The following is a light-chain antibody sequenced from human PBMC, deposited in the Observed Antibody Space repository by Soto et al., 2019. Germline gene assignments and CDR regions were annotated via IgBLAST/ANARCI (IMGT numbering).Light chain of an antibody. J-gene: IGLJ1*01. CDR1: SSDVGGYNY. CDR3: CSYAGSHYV. V-gene: IGLV2-11*01. Sequence: QSALTQPRSVSGSPGQSVTISCTGTSSDVGGYNYVSWYQQHPGKAPKLMIYDVSKRPSGVPDRFSGSKSGNTASLTISGLQAEDEDDYYCCSYAGSHYVFGTGTKVTVL. CDR2: DVS.